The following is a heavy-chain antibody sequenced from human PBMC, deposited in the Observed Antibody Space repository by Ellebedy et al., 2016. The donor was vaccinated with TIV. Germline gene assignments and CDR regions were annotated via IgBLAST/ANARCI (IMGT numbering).Heavy chain of an antibody. V-gene: IGHV1-69*04. CDR2: IIPILGIA. Sequence: SVKVSCXASGGTFSSYAISWVRQAPGQGLEWMGRIIPILGIANYAQKFQGRVTITADKSTSTAYMELSSLRSEDTAVYYCARSQSQEPWRGSSSWYSYYYYGMDVWGQGTTVTVSS. CDR3: ARSQSQEPWRGSSSWYSYYYYGMDV. CDR1: GGTFSSYA. D-gene: IGHD6-13*01. J-gene: IGHJ6*02.